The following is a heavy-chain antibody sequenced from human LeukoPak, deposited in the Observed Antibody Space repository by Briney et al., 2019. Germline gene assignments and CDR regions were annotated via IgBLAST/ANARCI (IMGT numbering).Heavy chain of an antibody. V-gene: IGHV3-49*04. Sequence: PGGSLRLSCAASGFSFSSYAMSWVRQAPGKGLEWVGFIRSKAYGGTTEYAASVKGRFTISRDDSKSIAYLQMNSLKTEDTAVYYCTRGGVLLWFGELFDYWGQGTLVTVSS. CDR3: TRGGVLLWFGELFDY. CDR2: IRSKAYGGTT. J-gene: IGHJ4*02. CDR1: GFSFSSYA. D-gene: IGHD3-10*01.